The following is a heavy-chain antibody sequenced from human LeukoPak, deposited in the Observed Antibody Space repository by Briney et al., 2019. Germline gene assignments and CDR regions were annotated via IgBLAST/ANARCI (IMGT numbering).Heavy chain of an antibody. J-gene: IGHJ6*02. Sequence: PGGSLRLSCAASGFTFSSYAMHWVRQAPGKGLEWVSYISSSGGNIYYADSVKGRFTISRDNAKNSLYLQMNSLRAEDTAVYYCARADGYNPIYYYYGMDVWGQGTTVTVSS. CDR2: ISSSGGNI. D-gene: IGHD5-24*01. CDR1: GFTFSSYA. V-gene: IGHV3-48*03. CDR3: ARADGYNPIYYYYGMDV.